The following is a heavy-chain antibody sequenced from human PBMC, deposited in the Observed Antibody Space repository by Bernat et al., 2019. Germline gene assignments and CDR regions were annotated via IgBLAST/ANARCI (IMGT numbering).Heavy chain of an antibody. CDR3: TTYHYYDSSGYYPDDAFDI. CDR1: GFTFSNAW. J-gene: IGHJ3*02. D-gene: IGHD3-22*01. CDR2: IKSKTDGGTT. V-gene: IGHV3-15*07. Sequence: EVQLVESGGGLVKPGGSLRLSCAASGFTFSNAWMYWVRQAPGKGLEWVGRIKSKTDGGTTDYAAPVKGRFTISRDDSKNTLYLQMNSLKTEDTAVYYCTTYHYYDSSGYYPDDAFDIWGQGTMVTVSS.